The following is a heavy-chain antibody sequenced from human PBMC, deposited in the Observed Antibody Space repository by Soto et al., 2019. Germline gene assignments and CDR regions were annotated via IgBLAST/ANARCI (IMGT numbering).Heavy chain of an antibody. CDR3: ARVYGDYGVFFEY. V-gene: IGHV3-53*04. Sequence: SLRLSCAASGFIVNSNYMSWVRQVPGKRLEWVSVIYSGGYTHYADSVKGRFTISRHNIKNTLYLQMNSLRAEDTAVYYCARVYGDYGVFFEYWGQGTQVTVSS. CDR2: IYSGGYT. D-gene: IGHD4-17*01. CDR1: GFIVNSNY. J-gene: IGHJ4*02.